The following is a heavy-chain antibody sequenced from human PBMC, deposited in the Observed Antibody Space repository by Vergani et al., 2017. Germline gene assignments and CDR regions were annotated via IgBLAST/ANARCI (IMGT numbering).Heavy chain of an antibody. J-gene: IGHJ3*02. CDR1: GFTVSSNY. CDR2: IYSGGST. CDR3: ARARRTGYYGSRSYYNRRAFDI. V-gene: IGHV3-53*02. Sequence: EVQLVETGGGLIQPGGSLRLSCAASGFTVSSNYMSWVRQAPGKGLEWVSVIYSGGSTYYADSVKGRFTISRDNSKNTLYLQMNSLRAEDTAVYYCARARRTGYYGSRSYYNRRAFDIWGQGTMVTVSS. D-gene: IGHD3-10*01.